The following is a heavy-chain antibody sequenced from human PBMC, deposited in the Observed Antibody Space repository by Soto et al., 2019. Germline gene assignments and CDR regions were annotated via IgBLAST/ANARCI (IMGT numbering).Heavy chain of an antibody. CDR1: CFSINSGGYY. J-gene: IGHJ3*02. Sequence: QVQLQESGPGLVKPSQTLSLTCTVSCFSINSGGYYWSWIRQHPGKGLEWIGYISYTGSTYYNPSLKSRVTMSLDTSKNQFSLKLTSVTAADTAVYYCARGSQLERDAIDIWGQGTKITVSS. V-gene: IGHV4-31*03. CDR2: ISYTGST. D-gene: IGHD1-1*01. CDR3: ARGSQLERDAIDI.